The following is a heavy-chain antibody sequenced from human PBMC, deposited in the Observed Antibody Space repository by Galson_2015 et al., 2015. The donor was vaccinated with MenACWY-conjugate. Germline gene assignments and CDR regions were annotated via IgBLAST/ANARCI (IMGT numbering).Heavy chain of an antibody. J-gene: IGHJ3*02. Sequence: ETLSLTCTVSGGSIISDVYYWDWIRQPPGKGLEWIGSISYSGSTYYTPSLQSRVPMSVDTSKNQFSLKLTSVTAADTAVYYCARVLGAFDIWGQGTMVTVSS. CDR3: ARVLGAFDI. D-gene: IGHD2-8*02. V-gene: IGHV4-39*07. CDR1: GGSIISDVYY. CDR2: ISYSGST.